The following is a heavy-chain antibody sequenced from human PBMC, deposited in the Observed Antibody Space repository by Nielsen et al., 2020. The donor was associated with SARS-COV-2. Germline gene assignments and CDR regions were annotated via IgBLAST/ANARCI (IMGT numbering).Heavy chain of an antibody. D-gene: IGHD1-26*01. CDR1: GGTFSSYA. V-gene: IGHV1-69*13. J-gene: IGHJ4*02. CDR2: IIPIFGTA. CDR3: ARGGPGATEFDY. Sequence: SVKVSCKASGGTFSSYAISWVRQAPGQGLEWMGGIIPIFGTANYAQKFQGRVTITADESTSTAYMELSSLRSEDTAVYYCARGGPGATEFDYWGQGTLVTVSS.